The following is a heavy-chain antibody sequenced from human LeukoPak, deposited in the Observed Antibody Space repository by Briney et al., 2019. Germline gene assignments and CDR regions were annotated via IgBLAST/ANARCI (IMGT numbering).Heavy chain of an antibody. J-gene: IGHJ4*02. CDR2: INHSGST. CDR3: ARAAPGRTYYYDSSGYYFGY. D-gene: IGHD3-22*01. CDR1: GGSFSGYY. Sequence: PSETLSLTCAVYGGSFSGYYWSWIRQPPGKGLEWIGEINHSGSTNYNPSLKSRVTISVDTSKYQFSLKLSSATAADTAVYYCARAAPGRTYYYDSSGYYFGYWGQGTLVTVSS. V-gene: IGHV4-34*01.